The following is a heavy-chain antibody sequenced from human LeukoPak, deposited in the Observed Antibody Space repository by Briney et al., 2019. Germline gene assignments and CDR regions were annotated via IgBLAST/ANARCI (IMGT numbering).Heavy chain of an antibody. V-gene: IGHV3-23*01. J-gene: IGHJ4*02. CDR3: AKEPVD. CDR2: ISGGSDTT. Sequence: GGSLRLSCAASGFTFSSYAMSWVRQAPGKGLEWVSAISGGSDTTYYADSVKGRFTISRDNSRNTLYLQMSSLRSEDTAVYYCAKEPVDWSQGTLVTVSS. CDR1: GFTFSSYA.